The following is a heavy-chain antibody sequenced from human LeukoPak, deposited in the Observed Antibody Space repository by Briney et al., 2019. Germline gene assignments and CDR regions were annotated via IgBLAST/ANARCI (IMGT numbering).Heavy chain of an antibody. CDR2: IKQDGSEK. Sequence: GGSLRLSCAASGFTFSSYWMSWVRQAPGKGLEWVANIKQDGSEKYYVDSVKGRFTISRDNAKNSLYLQMNSLRAEDTAVYYCARDLRIAVAGTDYWGQGTLVTVSS. D-gene: IGHD6-19*01. CDR1: GFTFSSYW. V-gene: IGHV3-7*01. CDR3: ARDLRIAVAGTDY. J-gene: IGHJ4*02.